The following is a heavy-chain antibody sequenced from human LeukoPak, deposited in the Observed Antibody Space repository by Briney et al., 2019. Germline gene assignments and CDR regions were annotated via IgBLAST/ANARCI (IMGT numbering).Heavy chain of an antibody. CDR3: ATTKDVLLWFGELSAGGFDY. Sequence: GGSLILSCAASGFTFSNYWMHWVRQAPGKGLVWVSRINSDGSSTRYADSVKGRFTISRDNAKNTLYLQMNSLRAEDTAVYYCATTKDVLLWFGELSAGGFDYWGQGTLVTVSS. D-gene: IGHD3-10*01. J-gene: IGHJ4*02. CDR1: GFTFSNYW. CDR2: INSDGSST. V-gene: IGHV3-74*01.